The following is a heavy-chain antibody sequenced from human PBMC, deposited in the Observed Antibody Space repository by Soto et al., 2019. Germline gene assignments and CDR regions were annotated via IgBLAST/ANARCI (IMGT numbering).Heavy chain of an antibody. CDR2: IYYSGST. CDR3: ARHRGSSGWYGVYYFDY. V-gene: IGHV4-59*08. J-gene: IGHJ4*02. CDR1: GGSISSYH. Sequence: SETLSLTCTVSGGSISSYHWSWIRQPPGKGLEWIGYIYYSGSTNYNPSLKSRVTISVDTSKNQFSLKLSSVTAADTAVYYCARHRGSSGWYGVYYFDYWGQGTLVTVSS. D-gene: IGHD6-19*01.